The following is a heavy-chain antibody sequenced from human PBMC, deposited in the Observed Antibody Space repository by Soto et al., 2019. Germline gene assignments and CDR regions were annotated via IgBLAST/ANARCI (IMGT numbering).Heavy chain of an antibody. J-gene: IGHJ4*02. CDR2: INAGYGNT. CDR1: GYTFSSYA. Sequence: ASVKVSCKASGYTFSSYAMHWVRQAPGQRLEWMGWINAGYGNTKSSQKFQDRVTISRDTSASTAYMELTSLRSEDTAVYYCARSGSYYDSSATRGLFDYWGQGTLVAVSS. D-gene: IGHD3-22*01. V-gene: IGHV1-3*01. CDR3: ARSGSYYDSSATRGLFDY.